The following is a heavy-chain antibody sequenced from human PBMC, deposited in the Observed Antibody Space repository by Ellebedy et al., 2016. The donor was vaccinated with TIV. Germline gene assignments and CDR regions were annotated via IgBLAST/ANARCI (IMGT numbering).Heavy chain of an antibody. CDR2: ISAYNGNT. CDR3: ASRPGSYSSGWYPFDY. CDR1: GYTFTSYG. Sequence: ASVKVSCXASGYTFTSYGISWVRQAPGQGLEWMGWISAYNGNTNYAQKLQGRVAMTTDTSTSTAYMELTSLRSDDTAVYYCASRPGSYSSGWYPFDYWGQGTLVTVSS. D-gene: IGHD6-19*01. V-gene: IGHV1-18*04. J-gene: IGHJ4*02.